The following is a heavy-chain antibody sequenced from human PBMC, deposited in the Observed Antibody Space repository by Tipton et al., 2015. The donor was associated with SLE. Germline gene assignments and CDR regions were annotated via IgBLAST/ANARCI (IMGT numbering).Heavy chain of an antibody. CDR3: ARELDTFDI. V-gene: IGHV4-61*02. CDR1: GASISSASYY. CDR2: IFTSGYT. Sequence: LRLSCSVSGASISSASYYWNWIRQPAGKGLEWIGRIFTSGYTDYNPSLNSRVTISVDASKNQFSLRMASVTAADTAVYYCARELDTFDIWGQGTMVTVSS. J-gene: IGHJ3*02.